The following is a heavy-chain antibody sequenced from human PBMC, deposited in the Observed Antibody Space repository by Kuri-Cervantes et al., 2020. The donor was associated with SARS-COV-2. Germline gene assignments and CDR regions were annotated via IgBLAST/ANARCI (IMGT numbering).Heavy chain of an antibody. V-gene: IGHV4-59*08. CDR3: ARSWEDYYGSGSYPTFDY. J-gene: IGHJ4*02. Sequence: GSLRLSCNLSGGSISSYYWSWIRQPPGKGLEWIGYIYYSGSTNYNPSLKSRVTISVDTSKNQFSLKLSSVTAADTAVYYCARSWEDYYGSGSYPTFDYWGQGTLVTVYS. CDR2: IYYSGST. D-gene: IGHD3-10*01. CDR1: GGSISSYY.